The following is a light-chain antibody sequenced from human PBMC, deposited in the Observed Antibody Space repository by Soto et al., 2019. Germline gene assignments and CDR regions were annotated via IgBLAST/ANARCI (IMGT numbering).Light chain of an antibody. CDR2: SNN. CDR3: AAWNDSLNGVV. J-gene: IGLJ2*01. CDR1: SSNIGRNA. V-gene: IGLV1-44*01. Sequence: QSVLTQPPSASGTPGQRVTISCSGSSSNIGRNAVNWYQQIPGTAPKLLIYSNNQRPSGVPDRFSGSKSGTSASLAISGLQSEDEADYWCAAWNDSLNGVVFGGGTKVTVL.